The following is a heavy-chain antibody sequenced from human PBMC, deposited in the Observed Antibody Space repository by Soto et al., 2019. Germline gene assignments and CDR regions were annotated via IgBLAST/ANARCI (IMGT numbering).Heavy chain of an antibody. CDR1: GGSISSGGYY. CDR2: IYYSGST. Sequence: QVQLQESGPGLVKPSQTLSLTCTVSGGSISSGGYYWSWIRQHPGKGLEWIGYIYYSGSTYYNPSLKSRVTISVDTSKNQFPLKLSSVTAADTAVYYCAREDIVVVPAAMPGAFDIWGQGKMVTVSS. J-gene: IGHJ3*02. D-gene: IGHD2-2*01. V-gene: IGHV4-31*03. CDR3: AREDIVVVPAAMPGAFDI.